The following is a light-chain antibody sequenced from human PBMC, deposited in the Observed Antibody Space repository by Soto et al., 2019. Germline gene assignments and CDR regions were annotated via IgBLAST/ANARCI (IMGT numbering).Light chain of an antibody. Sequence: EIVMTQSPATLSVSPGERATLSCRASQSVSINVAWYQQKLGQAPRLLISAASTRATGIPARFSSSGSGTEFTLTISSLQSEDFAVYYCQQYNNWPLTFGGGTKVDIK. CDR2: AAS. V-gene: IGKV3-15*01. CDR3: QQYNNWPLT. J-gene: IGKJ4*01. CDR1: QSVSIN.